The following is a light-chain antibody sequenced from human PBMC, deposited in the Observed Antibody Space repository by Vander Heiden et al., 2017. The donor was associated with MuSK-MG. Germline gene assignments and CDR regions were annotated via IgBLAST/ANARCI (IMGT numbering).Light chain of an antibody. Sequence: DIQMTQSPLSLSASVGDRVTLTCRASENINNYLNWYQQRPGKAPKLLIFAASRLESGVPSRFSGSGYGTDFTLTITSLQPEDFATYYCQQSYNNPIFTFGHGTKVDIK. CDR2: AAS. CDR1: ENINNY. J-gene: IGKJ3*01. V-gene: IGKV1-39*01. CDR3: QQSYNNPIFT.